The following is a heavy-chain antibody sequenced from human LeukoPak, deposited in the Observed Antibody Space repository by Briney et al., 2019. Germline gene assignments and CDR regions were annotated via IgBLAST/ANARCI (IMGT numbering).Heavy chain of an antibody. V-gene: IGHV4-39*01. D-gene: IGHD1-14*01. J-gene: IGHJ4*02. CDR3: ARLAGLHREYFDY. CDR2: IYYSGST. Sequence: SETLSLTCTVSGGSISSSSYYWGWIRQPPGKGLEWIGSIYYSGSTYYNPSLKSRVTISVDTSKNQFSLKLSSATAADTAVYYCARLAGLHREYFDYWGQGTLVTASS. CDR1: GGSISSSSYY.